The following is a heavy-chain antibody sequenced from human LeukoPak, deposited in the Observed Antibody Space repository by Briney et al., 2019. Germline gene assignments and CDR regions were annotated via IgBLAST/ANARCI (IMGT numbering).Heavy chain of an antibody. Sequence: NSGGSLRLSCAASGFTFSSYSMNWVRQAPGKGLEWVSSISSSSSYIYYADSVKGRFTISRDNAKNSLYLQMNSLRAEDTAVYYCARAGMITFGGVIVSSDYYMDVWGKGTTVTISS. CDR3: ARAGMITFGGVIVSSDYYMDV. CDR2: ISSSSSYI. V-gene: IGHV3-21*01. CDR1: GFTFSSYS. J-gene: IGHJ6*03. D-gene: IGHD3-16*02.